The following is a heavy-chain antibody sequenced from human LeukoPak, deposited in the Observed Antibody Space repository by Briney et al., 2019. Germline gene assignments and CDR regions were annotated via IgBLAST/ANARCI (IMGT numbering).Heavy chain of an antibody. J-gene: IGHJ4*02. Sequence: GGSLRLSCTSSGFSLSGYAMIWVRQAPGKGLELVSTISGSGASTFYADSVRGRFITSKDIPSNIVYLQMNSLRAKDTAVYYCAKGSRGYTNYYFDYWGQGTLVTVSS. D-gene: IGHD2-2*02. CDR1: GFSLSGYA. V-gene: IGHV3-23*01. CDR2: ISGSGAST. CDR3: AKGSRGYTNYYFDY.